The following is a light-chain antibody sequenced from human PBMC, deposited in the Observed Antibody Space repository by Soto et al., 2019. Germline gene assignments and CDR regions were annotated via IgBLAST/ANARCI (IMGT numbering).Light chain of an antibody. CDR2: AAS. CDR3: QQSYSTPRT. Sequence: DIQMTQSASTRSASVGDRVTITCRASQSISSYLNWYQQKPGKAPKLLIYAASSLQSGVPSRFSGSGSGTDFTLTISSLQPEDFATYYCQQSYSTPRTFGQGTKVDIK. J-gene: IGKJ1*01. CDR1: QSISSY. V-gene: IGKV1-39*01.